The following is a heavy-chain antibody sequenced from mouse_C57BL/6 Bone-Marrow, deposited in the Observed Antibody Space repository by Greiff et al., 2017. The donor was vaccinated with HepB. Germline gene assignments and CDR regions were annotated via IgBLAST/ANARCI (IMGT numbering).Heavy chain of an antibody. V-gene: IGHV3-6*01. CDR2: ISYDGSN. CDR1: GYSITSGYY. CDR3: AREGSSFYYYAMDY. J-gene: IGHJ4*01. D-gene: IGHD1-1*01. Sequence: EESGPGLVKPSQSLSLTCSVTGYSITSGYYWNWIRQFPGNNLEWMGYISYDGSNNYNPSLKNRISITRDTSKNQFFLKLNSVTTEDTATYYCAREGSSFYYYAMDYWGQGTSVTVSS.